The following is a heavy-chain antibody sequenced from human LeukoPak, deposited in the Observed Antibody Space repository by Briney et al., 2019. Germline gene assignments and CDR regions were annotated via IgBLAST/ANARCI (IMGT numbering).Heavy chain of an antibody. V-gene: IGHV1-8*02. CDR3: ARGYSSGWSLYYYYYGMDV. J-gene: IGHJ6*02. D-gene: IGHD6-19*01. Sequence: ASVKVSCKASGYTFTSYGISWVRQATGQGLEWMGWMNPNSGNTGYAQKFQGRVTMTRNTSISTAYMELSSLRSEDTAVYYCARGYSSGWSLYYYYYGMDVWGQGTTVTVSS. CDR1: GYTFTSYG. CDR2: MNPNSGNT.